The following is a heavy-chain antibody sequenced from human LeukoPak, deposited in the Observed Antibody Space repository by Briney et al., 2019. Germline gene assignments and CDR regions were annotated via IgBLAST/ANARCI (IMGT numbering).Heavy chain of an antibody. CDR2: INSDGRST. CDR1: GFAFSSYW. CDR3: AKGLERESRLDS. Sequence: GGSLRLSCVASGFAFSSYWMHWVRQAPGKGLVWVSRINSDGRSTAYADSVRGRFTISTDNSKNTLYLQMNSLRTEDTALYYCAKGLERESRLDSWGQGTLVTVSS. D-gene: IGHD1-1*01. V-gene: IGHV3-74*01. J-gene: IGHJ4*02.